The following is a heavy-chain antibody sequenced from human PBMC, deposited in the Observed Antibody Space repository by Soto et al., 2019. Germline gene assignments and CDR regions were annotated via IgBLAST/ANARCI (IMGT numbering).Heavy chain of an antibody. CDR1: GGSISSYY. Sequence: SETLSLTCTVSGGSISSYYWSWIRQPPGKGLEWIGYIYYSGSTNYNPSLKSRVTISVDTSKNQFSLKLSSVTAADTAVYYCARGGRGDSHFYWGQGTLVTVSS. V-gene: IGHV4-59*01. CDR3: ARGGRGDSHFY. J-gene: IGHJ4*02. D-gene: IGHD1-26*01. CDR2: IYYSGST.